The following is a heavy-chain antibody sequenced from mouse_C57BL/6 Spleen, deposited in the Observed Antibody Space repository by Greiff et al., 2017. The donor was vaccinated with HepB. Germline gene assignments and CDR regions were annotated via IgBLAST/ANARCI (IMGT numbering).Heavy chain of an antibody. Sequence: QVQLQQPGAELVKPGASVKLSCKASGYTFTSYWMHWVKQRPGQGLEWIGMIHPNSGSTNYNEKFKSKATLTVDKSSSTAYMQLSSLTSEDSAVYYCARNGNLRGNFDVWGTGTTVTVSS. CDR3: ARNGNLRGNFDV. D-gene: IGHD2-1*01. V-gene: IGHV1-64*01. J-gene: IGHJ1*03. CDR1: GYTFTSYW. CDR2: IHPNSGST.